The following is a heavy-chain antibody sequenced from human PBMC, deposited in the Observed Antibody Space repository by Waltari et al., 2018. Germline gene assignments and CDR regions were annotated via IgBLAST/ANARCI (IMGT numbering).Heavy chain of an antibody. D-gene: IGHD2-15*01. CDR1: GYSFTTHC. CDR3: ARRYCSAGSCFFFDS. J-gene: IGHJ4*02. CDR2: IYPSNSDT. V-gene: IGHV5-51*01. Sequence: EVQLVQSGAEMKKPGESLKISCRTSGYSFTTHCIAWGRQMPGEGLEWMGIIYPSNSDTRYSPSVQDQVTISVDSSTDTAYLQWNNLKASDTAMYYCARRYCSAGSCFFFDSWGQGTLVTVSS.